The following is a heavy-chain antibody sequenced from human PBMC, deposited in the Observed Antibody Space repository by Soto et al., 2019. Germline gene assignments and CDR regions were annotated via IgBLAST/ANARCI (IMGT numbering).Heavy chain of an antibody. V-gene: IGHV1-8*01. CDR1: GYTFTSYD. CDR2: INPNSGNT. Sequence: QVQLVQSGAEVKKPGASVKVSCKASGYTFTSYDINWVRQATGQGLEWMGWINPNSGNTGYAQKFQGRVTMTRNTSIRTAYMELSSLRYEDTAGYYCARWPMTTVTSEFFDYWGQGTLVTVSS. CDR3: ARWPMTTVTSEFFDY. D-gene: IGHD4-4*01. J-gene: IGHJ4*02.